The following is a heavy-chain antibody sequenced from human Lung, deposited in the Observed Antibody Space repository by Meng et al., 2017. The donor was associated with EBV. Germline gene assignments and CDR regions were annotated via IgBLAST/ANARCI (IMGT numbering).Heavy chain of an antibody. CDR2: IYYSGST. Sequence: QVQVQESGPGLVKPSQTLSLTCTCSGGSISSGGYYWSWIRQHPGKGLEWIGYIYYSGSTYYNPSLKSLVTISVDTSKNQFSLKLSSVTAADTAVYYCARVVAGRYNWFDPWGQGTLVTVSS. V-gene: IGHV4-31*01. CDR1: GGSISSGGYY. CDR3: ARVVAGRYNWFDP. D-gene: IGHD6-6*01. J-gene: IGHJ5*02.